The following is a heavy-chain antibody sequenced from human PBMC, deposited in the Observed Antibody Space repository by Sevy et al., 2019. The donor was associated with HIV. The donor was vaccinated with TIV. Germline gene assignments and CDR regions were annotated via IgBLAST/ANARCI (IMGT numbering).Heavy chain of an antibody. CDR1: GFTFSSYA. J-gene: IGHJ3*02. Sequence: GGSLRLSCAASGFTFSSYAMSWVRQAPGKGLEWVSTISAGGTTYYADSMKGRFTISRDNSKNTLYLQMNSLRAEDTAVYYCAAHCSSTNCYVDAFDIWGQGTMVTVSS. CDR2: ISAGGTT. D-gene: IGHD2-2*01. CDR3: AAHCSSTNCYVDAFDI. V-gene: IGHV3-23*01.